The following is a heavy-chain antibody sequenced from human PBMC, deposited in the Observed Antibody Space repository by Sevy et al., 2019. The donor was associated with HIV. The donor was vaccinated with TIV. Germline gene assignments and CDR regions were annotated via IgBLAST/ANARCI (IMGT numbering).Heavy chain of an antibody. V-gene: IGHV1-69*13. CDR2: IIPIFGTA. Sequence: ALVKVSCKASGGTFSSYAISWVRQAPGQGLEWMGRIIPIFGTANYAQKFQGRVTITADESTSTAYMELSSLRSEDTAVYYCARDLEDGSSSWYSDYWGQGTLVTVSS. D-gene: IGHD6-13*01. J-gene: IGHJ4*02. CDR1: GGTFSSYA. CDR3: ARDLEDGSSSWYSDY.